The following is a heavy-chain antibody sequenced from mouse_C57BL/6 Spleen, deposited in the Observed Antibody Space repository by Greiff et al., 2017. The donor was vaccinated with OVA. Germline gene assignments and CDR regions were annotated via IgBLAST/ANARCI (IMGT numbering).Heavy chain of an antibody. J-gene: IGHJ2*01. CDR3: ARAPNWVYYFDY. D-gene: IGHD4-1*01. CDR2: ISYDGSN. Sequence: EVKLMESGPGLVKPSQSLSLTCSVTGYSITSGYYWNWIRQFPGNKLEWMGYISYDGSNNYNPSLKNRISITRDTSKNQFFLKLNSVTTEDTATYYCARAPNWVYYFDYWGQGTTLTVSS. CDR1: GYSITSGYY. V-gene: IGHV3-6*01.